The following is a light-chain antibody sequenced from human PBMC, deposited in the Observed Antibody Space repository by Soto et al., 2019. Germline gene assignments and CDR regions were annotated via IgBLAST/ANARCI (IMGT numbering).Light chain of an antibody. J-gene: IGKJ4*01. CDR3: QQYSTYPLT. CDR2: DAS. V-gene: IGKV1-5*01. Sequence: DIQMTQSPSTLSASIGDRVTITCRASQSITTFLAWYQQKPGKAPQILIYDASKLEPGVPSRLSGGGSGTEFTLTISSLQPDDFATYYCQQYSTYPLTFSGGTKVDIK. CDR1: QSITTF.